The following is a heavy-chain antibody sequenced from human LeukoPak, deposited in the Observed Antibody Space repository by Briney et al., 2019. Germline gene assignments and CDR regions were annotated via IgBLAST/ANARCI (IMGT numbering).Heavy chain of an antibody. CDR1: GGSFSGYY. CDR3: ARALPRDSSSWYEGLEPRAWFDP. V-gene: IGHV4-34*01. Sequence: PSETLSLTCAVYGGSFSGYYWSWIRQPPGKGLEWIGEINHSGSTNYNPSLKSRVTISVDTSKNQFSLKLSSVTAADTAVYYCARALPRDSSSWYEGLEPRAWFDPWGQGTLVTVSS. D-gene: IGHD6-13*01. J-gene: IGHJ5*02. CDR2: INHSGST.